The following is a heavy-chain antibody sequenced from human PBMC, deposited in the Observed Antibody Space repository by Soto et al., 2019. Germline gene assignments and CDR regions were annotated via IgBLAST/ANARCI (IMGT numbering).Heavy chain of an antibody. CDR2: IYYSGST. Sequence: SETLSLTCTVSGGSISSGGYYWSWIRQHPGKGLEWIGYIYYSGSTYYNPSLKSRVTISVDTSKNQFSLKLSSVTAADTAVYYCAREQLVNYYGMDVWGQGTTVTVSS. J-gene: IGHJ6*02. V-gene: IGHV4-31*03. CDR1: GGSISSGGYY. D-gene: IGHD1-1*01. CDR3: AREQLVNYYGMDV.